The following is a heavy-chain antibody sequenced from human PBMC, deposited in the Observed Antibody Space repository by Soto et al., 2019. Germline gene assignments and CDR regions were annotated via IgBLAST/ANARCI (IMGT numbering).Heavy chain of an antibody. CDR3: ARALVPLYSSSWYYFHF. Sequence: SETLSLTCTVSGGSISSGDYYWSWIRQPPGKGLEWIGYIYYSGSTYYNPSLKSRVTISVDTSKNQFSLKLSSVTAADTAVYYCARALVPLYSSSWYYFHFWGQGT. V-gene: IGHV4-30-4*02. CDR2: IYYSGST. CDR1: GGSISSGDYY. D-gene: IGHD6-13*01. J-gene: IGHJ4*02.